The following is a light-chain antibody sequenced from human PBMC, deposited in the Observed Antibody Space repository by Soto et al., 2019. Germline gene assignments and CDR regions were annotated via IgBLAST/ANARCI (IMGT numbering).Light chain of an antibody. CDR2: EVN. J-gene: IGLJ1*01. CDR1: SSDVGGYNY. CDR3: SSYGGYNNFV. V-gene: IGLV2-8*01. Sequence: QSALTQPPSASGSPGRSVTISCTGTSSDVGGYNYVSWFQQHPGKAPKLIIHEVNQRPSGVPDRFSGSKSGNTASLTVSGLQAEDEGTYYCSSYGGYNNFVFGTGTKLTVL.